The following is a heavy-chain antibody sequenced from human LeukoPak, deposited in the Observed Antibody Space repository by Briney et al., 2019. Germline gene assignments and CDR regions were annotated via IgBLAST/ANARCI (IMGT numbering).Heavy chain of an antibody. CDR3: ARARVWFGELST. D-gene: IGHD3-10*01. CDR1: GYTFTSYG. Sequence: GASVKLSCKASGYTFTSYGISWVRQAPGQGLEWMGWISAYNGDTNYAQKLQGRVTMTTDTPTSTAYMELRSLRSDDTAVYYFARARVWFGELSTWGQGTLVTVSS. J-gene: IGHJ4*02. V-gene: IGHV1-18*01. CDR2: ISAYNGDT.